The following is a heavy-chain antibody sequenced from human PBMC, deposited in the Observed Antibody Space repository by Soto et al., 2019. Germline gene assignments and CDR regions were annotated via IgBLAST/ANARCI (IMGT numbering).Heavy chain of an antibody. CDR2: ISYDGSNK. CDR3: AKDCLPGYNSIEYYFDY. CDR1: GFTFSSYG. V-gene: IGHV3-30*18. Sequence: QPGGSLRLSCAASGFTFSSYGMHWVRQAPGKGLEWVAVISYDGSNKYYADSVKGRFTISRDNSKNTLYLHMNSLRAEDTAVYYCAKDCLPGYNSIEYYFDYWGQGT. D-gene: IGHD3-9*01. J-gene: IGHJ4*02.